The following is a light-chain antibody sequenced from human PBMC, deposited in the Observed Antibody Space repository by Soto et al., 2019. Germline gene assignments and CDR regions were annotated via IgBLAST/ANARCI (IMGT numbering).Light chain of an antibody. CDR2: GAS. V-gene: IGKV3-15*01. CDR3: QQYDNWPPPWT. J-gene: IGKJ1*01. Sequence: EIVMTQSPATLSVSPGERATLSCRASQSVSSNLAWYQQKPGQAPRLLIFGASTRATGIPARFSGSGSGTEFTLTISSLQSEDFAVYYCQQYDNWPPPWTFGPGTKVEVK. CDR1: QSVSSN.